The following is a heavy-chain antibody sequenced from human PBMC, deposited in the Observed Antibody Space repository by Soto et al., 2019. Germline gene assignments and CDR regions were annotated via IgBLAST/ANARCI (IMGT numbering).Heavy chain of an antibody. V-gene: IGHV3-23*01. CDR1: GFSFVSYA. CDR3: ARWSYLDY. CDR2: ISGSDGKT. D-gene: IGHD3-3*01. J-gene: IGHJ4*02. Sequence: WGSLRLSCAASGFSFVSYALIWVRQAPGKGLEWVSTISGSDGKTFYADSVKGRFSISRDTSQSTLYLQMNSLRADDMAMYYCARWSYLDYWGQGTRVTVSS.